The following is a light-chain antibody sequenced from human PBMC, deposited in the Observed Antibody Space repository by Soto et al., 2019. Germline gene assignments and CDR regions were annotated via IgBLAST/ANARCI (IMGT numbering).Light chain of an antibody. V-gene: IGKV1-5*01. Sequence: DIQMTQSPSTLSASVGDRVTITCRASQSISSWLAWYQQKPGKAPKLLIYDASSLESGVPSRFSGSGSGTEFTLTISSLQHDYFASYYCQQYNSYSTWTFGQGTKVEIK. CDR2: DAS. J-gene: IGKJ1*01. CDR3: QQYNSYSTWT. CDR1: QSISSW.